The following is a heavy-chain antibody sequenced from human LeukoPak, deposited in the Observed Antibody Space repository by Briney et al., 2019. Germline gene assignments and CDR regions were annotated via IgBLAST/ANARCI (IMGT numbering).Heavy chain of an antibody. J-gene: IGHJ4*02. CDR1: GFTFSSYS. Sequence: GGSLRLSCAASGFTFSSYSMNWVRLAPGKGLEWVSYISSSSSTIYYADSVKGRFTISRDNAKNSLYLQMNSLRAEDTAVYYCARDRYCSVGNCYSPWWGQGTLVTVSS. D-gene: IGHD2-15*01. CDR2: ISSSSSTI. V-gene: IGHV3-48*04. CDR3: ARDRYCSVGNCYSPW.